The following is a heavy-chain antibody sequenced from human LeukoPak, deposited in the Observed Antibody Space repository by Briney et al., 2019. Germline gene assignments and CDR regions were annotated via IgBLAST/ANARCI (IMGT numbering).Heavy chain of an antibody. CDR2: IYHSGST. V-gene: IGHV4-4*02. CDR1: GGSISSSNW. Sequence: PSETLSLTCAVSGGSISSSNWWSWVRQPPAKGLEWIGEIYHSGSTNYNPSLKSRVTISVDKSKNQFSLKLSSVTAADTAVYYCARFHPITGTTADRNFDYWGQGTLVTVSS. D-gene: IGHD1-20*01. J-gene: IGHJ4*02. CDR3: ARFHPITGTTADRNFDY.